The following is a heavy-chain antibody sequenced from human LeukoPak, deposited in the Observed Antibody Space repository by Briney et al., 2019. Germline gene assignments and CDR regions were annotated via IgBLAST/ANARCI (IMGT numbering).Heavy chain of an antibody. CDR2: INPSGGST. V-gene: IGHV1-46*01. Sequence: ASVKVSCKASGYTFTSYYMHWVRQAPGQGLEWMGIINPSGGSTSYAQKFQGRVTMTRDTPTSTVYMELSSLRSEDTAVYYCARGQRVVVVLAAILFDYWGRGTLVTVSS. CDR3: ARGQRVVVVLAAILFDY. CDR1: GYTFTSYY. J-gene: IGHJ4*02. D-gene: IGHD2-2*01.